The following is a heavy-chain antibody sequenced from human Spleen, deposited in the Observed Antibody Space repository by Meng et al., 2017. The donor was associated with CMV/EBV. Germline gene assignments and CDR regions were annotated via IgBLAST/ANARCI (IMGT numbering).Heavy chain of an antibody. CDR1: GYRFTSYW. D-gene: IGHD5-18*01. CDR3: ARRSSGYSYGYWGIDY. V-gene: IGHV5-51*01. J-gene: IGHJ4*02. CDR2: IYPGDSDT. Sequence: GESLKISCKGSGYRFTSYWIGWVRQMPGKGLEWMGIIYPGDSDTRYSPSFQGQVTISADKSISTAYLQWSSLKASDTAMYYCARRSSGYSYGYWGIDYWGQGTLVTVSS.